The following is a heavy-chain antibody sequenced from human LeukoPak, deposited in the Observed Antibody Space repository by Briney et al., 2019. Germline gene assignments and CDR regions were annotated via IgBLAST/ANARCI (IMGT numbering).Heavy chain of an antibody. CDR2: ISYDGGNE. J-gene: IGHJ4*02. D-gene: IGHD6-13*01. CDR1: GFTFSTYG. CDR3: SKDLSSYSRRAY. V-gene: IGHV3-30*18. Sequence: PGGSLRHSCAASGFTFSTYGMHWVCSAPGKGLEWVAVISYDGGNEHSADSVKSAFTLSRDNSQKTLYLQIKTLRDEETGVYYSSKDLSSYSRRAYWGQGTRVTVSS.